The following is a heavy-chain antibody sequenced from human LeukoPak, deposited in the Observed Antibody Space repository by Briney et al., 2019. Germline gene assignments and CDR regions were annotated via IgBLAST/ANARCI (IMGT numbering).Heavy chain of an antibody. CDR1: GGSISSYY. Sequence: KPSETLSLTCTVFGGSISSYYWGWIRQPPGEGLGWIGYIYYNGNTNYNPSLKSRVTISIDTSKNEFSLNLSSVTAADTAVYYCAKSGVWYGEYYFDYWGQGTLVTASS. V-gene: IGHV4-59*01. CDR3: AKSGVWYGEYYFDY. CDR2: IYYNGNT. D-gene: IGHD3-10*01. J-gene: IGHJ4*02.